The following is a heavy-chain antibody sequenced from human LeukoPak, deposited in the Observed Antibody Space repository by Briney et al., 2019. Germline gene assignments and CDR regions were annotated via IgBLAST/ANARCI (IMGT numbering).Heavy chain of an antibody. Sequence: SETLSITCTVSGGSISSFYWRWIRQPPGKGLEWIGYISYSGSTKYNPSLQSRVTISVDTSKNQFSLKLNSVTAADTAVYYYARGRTGAAGFFDYWGQGALVTVSS. CDR2: ISYSGST. D-gene: IGHD6-13*01. CDR1: GGSISSFY. J-gene: IGHJ4*02. V-gene: IGHV4-59*01. CDR3: ARGRTGAAGFFDY.